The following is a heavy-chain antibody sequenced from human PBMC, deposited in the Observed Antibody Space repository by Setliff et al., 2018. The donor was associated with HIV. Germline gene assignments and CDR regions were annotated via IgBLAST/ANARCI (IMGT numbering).Heavy chain of an antibody. D-gene: IGHD3-10*01. CDR1: GYTFRNFG. V-gene: IGHV1-3*04. CDR3: ARGYFGSSGFGFQH. Sequence: ASVKVSCKASGYTFRNFGVHWVRQAPGQRPEWMGWINSGYGNTKYSQEFQGRVTVTRDTTASTVYMELRSLRTEDTAVYYCARGYFGSSGFGFQHWGQGTAVTVSS. J-gene: IGHJ1*01. CDR2: INSGYGNT.